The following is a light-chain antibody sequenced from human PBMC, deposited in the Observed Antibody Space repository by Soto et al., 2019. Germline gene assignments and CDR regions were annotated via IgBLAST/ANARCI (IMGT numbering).Light chain of an antibody. CDR3: MQGTHWPWT. V-gene: IGKV2-30*02. J-gene: IGKJ1*01. CDR1: QSLIHSDGSTY. Sequence: DVVMTQSPLSLPVTLGQPASISCTSSQSLIHSDGSTYLSWFQQRPGQSPRHLIYEVSDRDSGVPDRVSGSGAGTDFTLKISRVEAEDVGVYYCMQGTHWPWTFGQGTEVEIK. CDR2: EVS.